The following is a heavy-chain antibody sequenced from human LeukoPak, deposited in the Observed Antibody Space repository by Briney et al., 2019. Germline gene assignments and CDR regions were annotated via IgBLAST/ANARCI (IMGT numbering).Heavy chain of an antibody. Sequence: GGSLRLSCAASGFTFSSYAMRWVRQAPGKGLEWVSAISGSGGSTYYADSVKGRFTISRDNSKNTLYLQMNSLRAEDTAVYYCAKDLWGAAGTGNFDYWGQGTLVTVSS. CDR3: AKDLWGAAGTGNFDY. D-gene: IGHD6-13*01. CDR2: ISGSGGST. V-gene: IGHV3-23*01. J-gene: IGHJ4*02. CDR1: GFTFSSYA.